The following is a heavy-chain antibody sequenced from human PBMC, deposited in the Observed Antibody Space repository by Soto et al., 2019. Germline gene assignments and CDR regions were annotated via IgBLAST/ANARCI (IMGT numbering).Heavy chain of an antibody. V-gene: IGHV3-53*01. D-gene: IGHD3-3*01. CDR2: IYSGGST. J-gene: IGHJ6*02. CDR1: GFTVSGNY. CDR3: ARDGRYYXFWSGYYSDYYYYGMDV. Sequence: GGSLRLSCAASGFTVSGNYMSWVRQAPGKGLEWVSVIYSGGSTYYADSVKGRFTISRDNSKNTLYLQMNSLRAEDTAVYYCARDGRYYXFWSGYYSDYYYYGMDVWGQGTTVTVSS.